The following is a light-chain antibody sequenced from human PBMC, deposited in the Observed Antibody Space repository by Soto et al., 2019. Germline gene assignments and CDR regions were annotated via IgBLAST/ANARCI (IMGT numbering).Light chain of an antibody. CDR1: QSVSSSY. CDR3: QQHGTSPRT. V-gene: IGKV3-20*01. CDR2: GAS. Sequence: EIVLTQSPGTLSLSPGARATLSCRASQSVSSSYLAWYQQKPGRAPRLLIYGASSRATGIPDRFSGSGSGTDFTLIISTLEPEDFAVYYCQQHGTSPRTFGHGTKVDIK. J-gene: IGKJ1*01.